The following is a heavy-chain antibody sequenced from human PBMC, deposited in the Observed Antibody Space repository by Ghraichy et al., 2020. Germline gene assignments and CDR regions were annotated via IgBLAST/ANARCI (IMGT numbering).Heavy chain of an antibody. CDR3: ARGAGTKARLCDF. CDR2: IYFDGSDR. V-gene: IGHV3-33*01. Sequence: LSLTCAASGFTFRSYGMHWVRQAPGKGLESVAFIYFDGSDRYYADAVKGQFTISRDNSKNTLDLQMNTLRAEDTAVYYCARGAGTKARLCDFWGQGTPVTVSS. CDR1: GFTFRSYG. J-gene: IGHJ4*02. D-gene: IGHD1-1*01.